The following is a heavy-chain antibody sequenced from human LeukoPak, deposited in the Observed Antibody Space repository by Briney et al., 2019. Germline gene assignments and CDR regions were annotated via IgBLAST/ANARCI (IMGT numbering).Heavy chain of an antibody. V-gene: IGHV3-53*01. CDR2: IYSRGGT. CDR1: GFSVSNNY. Sequence: GGSLRLSCAVSGFSVSNNYMNWVRQAPGKGLEWVSLIYSRGGTSYADSVKGRFTISRDSSKNTLFLQMNSLRVEDTAVYYCARDPPGIAASGTYYWGQGTLVTVSS. J-gene: IGHJ4*02. CDR3: ARDPPGIAASGTYY. D-gene: IGHD6-13*01.